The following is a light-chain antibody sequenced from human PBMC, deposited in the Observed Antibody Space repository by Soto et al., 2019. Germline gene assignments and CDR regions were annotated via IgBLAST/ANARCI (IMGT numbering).Light chain of an antibody. CDR2: AAS. CDR3: QQSFRTPFT. CDR1: QSISSY. J-gene: IGKJ3*01. Sequence: DIQMTQSPSSLSASVGDRVNITCRASQSISSYLNWYQQKPGKAPKLLVYAASRLQSGVPSRFSGTGSGTDFTLTISSLQPEDFATYYCQQSFRTPFTFGPGIKLDIK. V-gene: IGKV1-39*01.